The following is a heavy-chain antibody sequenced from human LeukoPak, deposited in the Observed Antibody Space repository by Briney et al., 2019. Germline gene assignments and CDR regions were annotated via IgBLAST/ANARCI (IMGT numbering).Heavy chain of an antibody. D-gene: IGHD2-2*01. CDR1: GGSFSGYY. J-gene: IGHJ4*02. CDR3: ARLGGGSTSLPFDY. V-gene: IGHV4-34*01. CDR2: INHSGST. Sequence: PSETLSLTCAVYGGSFSGYYWSWIRQPPGKGLEWIGEINHSGSTNYNPSLKSRVTISVDTSKNQFSLKLSSVTAADTAVYYCARLGGGSTSLPFDYWGQGTLVTVPS.